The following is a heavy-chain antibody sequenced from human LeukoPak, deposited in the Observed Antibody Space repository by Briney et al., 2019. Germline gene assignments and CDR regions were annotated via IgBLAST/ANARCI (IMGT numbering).Heavy chain of an antibody. V-gene: IGHV4-39*01. CDR2: IYDSGST. J-gene: IGHJ4*02. CDR1: GGSISSYH. D-gene: IGHD5-18*01. CDR3: TRQVLHTAMDY. Sequence: SETLSLTCTVSGGSISSYHWDWIRQPPGKGLEWIGSIYDSGSTYYSPSPKSRVTISVDTSKNQFSLKLNSVTAADTAVYYCTRQVLHTAMDYWGQGTLVTVSS.